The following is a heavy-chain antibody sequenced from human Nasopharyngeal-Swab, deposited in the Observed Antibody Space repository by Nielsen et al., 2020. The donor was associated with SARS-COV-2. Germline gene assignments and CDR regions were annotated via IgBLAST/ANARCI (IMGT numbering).Heavy chain of an antibody. V-gene: IGHV3-74*01. D-gene: IGHD2-15*01. CDR2: IDTDGTIT. CDR3: ARDVGGRDNY. Sequence: VRQAPGKGLLWVSRIDTDGTITDYADSVKGRFTISRDNAKNTLYLQMNSLRAEDTAVYYCARDVGGRDNYWGQGARVTVSS. J-gene: IGHJ4*02.